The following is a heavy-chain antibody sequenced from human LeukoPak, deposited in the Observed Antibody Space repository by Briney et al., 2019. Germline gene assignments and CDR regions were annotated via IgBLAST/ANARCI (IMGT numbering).Heavy chain of an antibody. V-gene: IGHV4-59*01. CDR1: GVSISSYY. CDR2: VYDSGST. J-gene: IGHJ4*02. CDR3: ARHYRGFTPGWFDD. D-gene: IGHD3-16*02. Sequence: SETLSLTCTVSGVSISSYYWSWLRQPPGQGLEWIADVYDSGSTIYNPALRRRVTISVDTSTNQFSLKLSSVNAADTAVYFCARHYRGFTPGWFDDWGQGTLVTVSS.